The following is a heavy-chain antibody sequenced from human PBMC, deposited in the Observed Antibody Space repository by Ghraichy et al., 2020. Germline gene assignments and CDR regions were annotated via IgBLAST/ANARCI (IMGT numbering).Heavy chain of an antibody. CDR2: ISSSSSYT. CDR1: GFTFSDYY. J-gene: IGHJ6*02. CDR3: ARDPRVVGYCSSTSCYMGSVANYYYGMDV. D-gene: IGHD2-2*02. Sequence: GGSLRLSCAASGFTFSDYYMSWIRQAPGKGLEWVSYISSSSSYTNYADSVKGRFTISRDNAKNSLYLQMNSLRAEDTAVYYCARDPRVVGYCSSTSCYMGSVANYYYGMDVWGQGTTVTVSS. V-gene: IGHV3-11*06.